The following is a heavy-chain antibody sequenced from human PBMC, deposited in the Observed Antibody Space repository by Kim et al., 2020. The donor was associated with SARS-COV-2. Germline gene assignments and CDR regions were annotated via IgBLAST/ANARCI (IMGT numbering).Heavy chain of an antibody. J-gene: IGHJ6*02. CDR1: GGSFSGYY. CDR3: ARAFSSGPGSYQNQYYNYYSMDG. Sequence: SETLSLTCAVYGGSFSGYYWTWIRQPTGKGPEWIGEINNSGSTHNNPSLKSRVTISGDSSRNQLCLQLSSVTAADTAVYYCARAFSSGPGSYQNQYYNYYSMDGWGQGTTVTVSS. D-gene: IGHD3-10*01. V-gene: IGHV4-34*01. CDR2: INNSGST.